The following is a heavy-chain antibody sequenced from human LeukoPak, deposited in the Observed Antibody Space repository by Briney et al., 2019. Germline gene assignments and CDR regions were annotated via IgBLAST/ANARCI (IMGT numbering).Heavy chain of an antibody. V-gene: IGHV3-33*01. CDR1: GFIFGGYG. CDR2: IWYDGSNK. Sequence: GKSLRLSCAASGFIFGGYGMQWVRQAPGKGLEWVALIWYDGSNKYYADSVKGRFTISRDNSKNTLYLQMNSLRAEDTAVYYCARDRSYYVDSYYFDYWGQGTLVTVSS. CDR3: ARDRSYYVDSYYFDY. J-gene: IGHJ4*02. D-gene: IGHD1-26*01.